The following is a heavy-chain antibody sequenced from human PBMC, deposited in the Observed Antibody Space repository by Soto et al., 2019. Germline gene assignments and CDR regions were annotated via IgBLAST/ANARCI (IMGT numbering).Heavy chain of an antibody. V-gene: IGHV3-23*01. D-gene: IGHD6-25*01. CDR2: ISASGGST. CDR1: GFTFSKYA. CDR3: AKEMYSSGAYYFYFGMDV. Sequence: GGSLRLSCAASGFTFSKYAMSWVRQAPGKGLEWVSAISASGGSTYYADSVRGRFTISRDNSKNTLYLQMNSLRAEDTAVNYCAKEMYSSGAYYFYFGMDVWGQATTVTVSS. J-gene: IGHJ6*02.